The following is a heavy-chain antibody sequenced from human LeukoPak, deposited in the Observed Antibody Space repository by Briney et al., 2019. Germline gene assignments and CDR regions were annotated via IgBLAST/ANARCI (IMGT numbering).Heavy chain of an antibody. V-gene: IGHV3-7*05. CDR3: AKETVVVVAATPDAFDI. D-gene: IGHD2-15*01. CDR2: IKQDGTEK. J-gene: IGHJ3*02. Sequence: PGGSLRLSCAASGFTFSSYWMSWVRQAPGEGLEWVANIKQDGTEKYYMDSVKGRFSISRDNARNTLYLQMNSLRAEDTAVYYCAKETVVVVAATPDAFDIWGQGTMVTVSS. CDR1: GFTFSSYW.